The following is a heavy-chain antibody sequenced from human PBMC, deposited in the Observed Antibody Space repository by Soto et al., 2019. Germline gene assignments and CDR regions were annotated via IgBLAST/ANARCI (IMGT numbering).Heavy chain of an antibody. V-gene: IGHV3-23*01. J-gene: IGHJ4*02. CDR2: ISGSGGST. CDR3: AKTPTVTISPFDY. CDR1: RFTFSSYA. Sequence: EVQLLESGGGLVQPGGSLRLSCAASRFTFSSYAMSWVRQAPGKGLEWVSAISGSGGSTYYADSVKGRFTISRDNSKNTLYLQMNSLRAEDTAVYYCAKTPTVTISPFDYWGQGTLVTVSS. D-gene: IGHD4-17*01.